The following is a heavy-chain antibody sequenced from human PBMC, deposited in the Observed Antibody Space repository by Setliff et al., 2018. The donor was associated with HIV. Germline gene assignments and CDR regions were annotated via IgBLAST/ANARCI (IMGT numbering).Heavy chain of an antibody. J-gene: IGHJ5*02. V-gene: IGHV4-39*01. CDR1: GNSISSSSHY. Sequence: PSETLSLTCSVSGNSISSSSHYWGWIRQPPGNGLEWIGSVYHSGSTHYNPSLKSRVTISVDTSKNQFSLKLTPVTAADTAVYYCARHGIVVMIAISNWFDPWGQGTLVTVSS. CDR2: VYHSGST. D-gene: IGHD2-21*01. CDR3: ARHGIVVMIAISNWFDP.